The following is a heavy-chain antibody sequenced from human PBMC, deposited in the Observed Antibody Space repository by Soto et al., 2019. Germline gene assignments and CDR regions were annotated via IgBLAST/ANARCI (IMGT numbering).Heavy chain of an antibody. CDR3: ARGVYGSGNYYTGPSAFDI. Sequence: QVQLEQSGAEVKKPGSSVKVSCKASGGTLSDHGVAWLRQAPGQGLEWMGGTIPAFNTAKYAQKLQGRVTVTADKFTDIAYMELSSLRSEDTAFYFCARGVYGSGNYYTGPSAFDIWGQGTMVIVSS. CDR1: GGTLSDHG. V-gene: IGHV1-69*06. CDR2: TIPAFNTA. J-gene: IGHJ3*02. D-gene: IGHD3-10*01.